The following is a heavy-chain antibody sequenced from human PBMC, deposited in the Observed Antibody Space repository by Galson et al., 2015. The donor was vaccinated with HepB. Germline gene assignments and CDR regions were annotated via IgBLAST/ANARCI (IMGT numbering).Heavy chain of an antibody. CDR1: GGTFSSYG. CDR3: AKGVRGSSWYGDY. J-gene: IGHJ4*02. D-gene: IGHD6-13*01. CDR2: ISYDGSNK. Sequence: SCKASGGTFSSYGMHWVRQAPGKGLEWVAVISYDGSNKYYADSVKGRFTISRDNSKNTLYLQMNSLRAEDTAVYYCAKGVRGSSWYGDYWGQGTLVTVSS. V-gene: IGHV3-30*18.